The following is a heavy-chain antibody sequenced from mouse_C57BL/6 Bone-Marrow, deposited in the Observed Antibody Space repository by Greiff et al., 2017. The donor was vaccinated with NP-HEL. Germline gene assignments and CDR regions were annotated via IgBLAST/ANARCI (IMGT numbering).Heavy chain of an antibody. J-gene: IGHJ2*01. Sequence: VQLQQSGAELVRPGASVKLSCKASGYTFTDYYINWVKQRPGQGLEWIARIYPGSGNTYYNEKFKGKATLTAEKSSSTAYMQLSSLTSEDSAVYFCARAGSSGYSYFDYWGQGTTLTVSS. D-gene: IGHD3-2*02. CDR3: ARAGSSGYSYFDY. CDR2: IYPGSGNT. CDR1: GYTFTDYY. V-gene: IGHV1-76*01.